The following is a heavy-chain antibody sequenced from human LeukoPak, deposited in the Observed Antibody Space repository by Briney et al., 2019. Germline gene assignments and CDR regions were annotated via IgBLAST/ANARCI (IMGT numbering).Heavy chain of an antibody. CDR3: ARDSGTTGEVKFDP. D-gene: IGHD3-10*01. V-gene: IGHV4-59*01. Sequence: SETLSLTCTVFDDSLNNYYWNWIRQPPGKGLEWIGYIYYSGHTNYNPSLNSRVAISIDTSKNQFSLKLNSLTAADTAVYYCARDSGTTGEVKFDPWGQGTLVTVSS. CDR1: DDSLNNYY. CDR2: IYYSGHT. J-gene: IGHJ5*02.